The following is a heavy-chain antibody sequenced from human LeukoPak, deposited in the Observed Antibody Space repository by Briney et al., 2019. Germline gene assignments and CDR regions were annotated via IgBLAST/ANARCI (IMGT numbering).Heavy chain of an antibody. CDR3: AKDPNWEGGY. CDR1: GFSFSTYA. CDR2: INYLGHFT. V-gene: IGHV3-23*01. Sequence: GGSLRLSCAASGFSFSTYAMNWVRQAPGEGPQWVANINYLGHFTSYADSVKGRFTIARDNSKNMLFLQMDGLRVEDTALYYCAKDPNWEGGYWGQGILVTVSS. J-gene: IGHJ4*02. D-gene: IGHD1-1*01.